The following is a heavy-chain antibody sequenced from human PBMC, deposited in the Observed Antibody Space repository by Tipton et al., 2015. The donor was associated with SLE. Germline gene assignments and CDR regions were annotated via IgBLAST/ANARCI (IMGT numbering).Heavy chain of an antibody. V-gene: IGHV3-30*18. D-gene: IGHD1-26*01. J-gene: IGHJ3*02. CDR1: GFTFSSYG. Sequence: SLRLSCAASGFTFSSYGMHWVRQAPGKGLEWVAVIWYDGSNKYYADSVKGRFTISRDNSKNTLYLQMNSLRAEDTAVYYCAKGLIVGANAFDIWGQGTMATVSS. CDR2: IWYDGSNK. CDR3: AKGLIVGANAFDI.